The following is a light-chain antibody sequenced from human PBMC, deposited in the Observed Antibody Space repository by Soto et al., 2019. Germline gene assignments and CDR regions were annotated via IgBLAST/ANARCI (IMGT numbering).Light chain of an antibody. CDR1: SSNIGAGYD. J-gene: IGLJ3*02. CDR2: GNN. CDR3: QSYDSSLSVWV. Sequence: QSVLTQPPSVSGAPGQRVTISCTGSSSNIGAGYDVHWYHQLPGTAPKLLIYGNNNRPLGVPDRFSGSRSGTSASLAITGLQAEDEADYYCQSYDSSLSVWVFGGGTKLTVL. V-gene: IGLV1-40*01.